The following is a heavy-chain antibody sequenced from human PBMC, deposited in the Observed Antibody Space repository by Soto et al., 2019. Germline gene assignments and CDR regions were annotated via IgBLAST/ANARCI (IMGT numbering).Heavy chain of an antibody. CDR2: INPSGGST. CDR3: ARGCTPFTIFGVVIVKHDAFDI. D-gene: IGHD3-3*01. CDR1: GYTFTSYY. J-gene: IGHJ3*02. V-gene: IGHV1-46*03. Sequence: GASVKVSCKASGYTFTSYYMHWVRQAPGQGLEWMGIINPSGGSTSYAQKFQGRVTMTRDTSTSTVYIELSSLRSEDTAVYYCARGCTPFTIFGVVIVKHDAFDIWGQGTMVNVSS.